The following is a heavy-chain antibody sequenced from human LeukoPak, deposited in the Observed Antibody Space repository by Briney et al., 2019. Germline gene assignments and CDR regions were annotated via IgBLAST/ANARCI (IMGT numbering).Heavy chain of an antibody. D-gene: IGHD1-26*01. J-gene: IGHJ3*02. Sequence: GGSLRLSCAASGFTFSSYGMHWVRQAPGKGLEWVAFIRYDGSNKYYADSVKGRFTISRDNSKNTLYLQMNSLRAEDTAVYYCARDKEWEPTGYDAFDIWGQGTMVTVSS. CDR2: IRYDGSNK. CDR3: ARDKEWEPTGYDAFDI. CDR1: GFTFSSYG. V-gene: IGHV3-30*02.